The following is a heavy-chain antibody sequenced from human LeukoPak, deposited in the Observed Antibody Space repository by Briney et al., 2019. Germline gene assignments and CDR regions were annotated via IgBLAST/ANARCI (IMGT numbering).Heavy chain of an antibody. Sequence: SETLSLTCTVSGGSISSTYYYWGWIRQPPGKGLEWIGTINYSGSTYYNPSLKSRVTISVDTSKNQFSLKLSSVTAADTAVYYCARRRFLRGPDVVNPFDYWGQGTLVTVSS. D-gene: IGHD5/OR15-5a*01. CDR1: GGSISSTYYY. J-gene: IGHJ4*02. V-gene: IGHV4-39*01. CDR2: INYSGST. CDR3: ARRRFLRGPDVVNPFDY.